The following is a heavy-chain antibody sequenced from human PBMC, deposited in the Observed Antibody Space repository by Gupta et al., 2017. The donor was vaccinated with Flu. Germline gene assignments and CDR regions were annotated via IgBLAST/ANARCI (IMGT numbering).Heavy chain of an antibody. CDR3: AKWSGYCSSPSCYMFDV. CDR2: IAFEGNNK. CDR1: TFSTYG. V-gene: IGHV3-30*18. D-gene: IGHD2-2*02. J-gene: IGHJ4*02. Sequence: TFSTYGMHWVRQAPGKGVEWVALIAFEGNNKYYVDSVKGLFTISRDNSKNTLYLQMSSLRVEDTATYYCAKWSGYCSSPSCYMFDVWGQGTLVTVSS.